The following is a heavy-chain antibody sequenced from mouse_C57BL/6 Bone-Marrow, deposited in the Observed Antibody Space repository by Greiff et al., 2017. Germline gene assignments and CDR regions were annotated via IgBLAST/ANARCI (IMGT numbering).Heavy chain of an antibody. J-gene: IGHJ3*01. Sequence: EVKLQESGGDLVKPGGSLKLSCAASGFTFSSYGMSWVRQTPDKRLEWVATISSGGSYTYYPDSVKGRFTISRDNAKNTLYLQMSSLKSEDTAMYYCARPPGYGSSYGFAYWGQGTLVTVSA. CDR3: ARPPGYGSSYGFAY. CDR2: ISSGGSYT. CDR1: GFTFSSYG. V-gene: IGHV5-6*01. D-gene: IGHD1-1*01.